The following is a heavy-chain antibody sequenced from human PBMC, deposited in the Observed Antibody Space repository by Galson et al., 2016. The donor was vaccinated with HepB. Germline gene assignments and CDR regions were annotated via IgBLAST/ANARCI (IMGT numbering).Heavy chain of an antibody. CDR2: IVSHGGST. J-gene: IGHJ6*02. Sequence: SLRLSCAASGFSFSTNTMHWVRQAPGKGLEYVSSIVSHGGSTYYAESVKGRFTISRDNSKNTLYLQMNSLRAEDTAVYHCARAGYGDYSDHGIDAWGQGTTVTVSS. CDR1: GFSFSTNT. D-gene: IGHD4-17*01. V-gene: IGHV3-64*04. CDR3: ARAGYGDYSDHGIDA.